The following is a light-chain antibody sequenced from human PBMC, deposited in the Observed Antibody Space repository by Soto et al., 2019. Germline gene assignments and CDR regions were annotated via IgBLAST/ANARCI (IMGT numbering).Light chain of an antibody. Sequence: DIQTTQSPSSLSASVGDRVTITCRASQSISSYLNWYQQKPGKAPKLLIYAASSLQSGVPSRFSGSGSETDFTLTIRSLQPEDFATYYCQQSYSTPRTFGQGTKVEI. CDR3: QQSYSTPRT. CDR2: AAS. J-gene: IGKJ1*01. V-gene: IGKV1-39*01. CDR1: QSISSY.